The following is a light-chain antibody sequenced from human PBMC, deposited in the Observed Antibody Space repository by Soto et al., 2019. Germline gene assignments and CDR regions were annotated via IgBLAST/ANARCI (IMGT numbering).Light chain of an antibody. V-gene: IGKV4-1*01. CDR1: QSVLYSSNNKNY. CDR2: WAS. J-gene: IGKJ1*01. Sequence: DIMMTQSPDSLAVFLGERATINCKSSQSVLYSSNNKNYLAWYQQKPGQPPKLLIYWASTRESGVPDRFSGSGSGTDFTLTISNLQSEDFAVYQCQQYDKWTRMFGQVTKEENK. CDR3: QQYDKWTRM.